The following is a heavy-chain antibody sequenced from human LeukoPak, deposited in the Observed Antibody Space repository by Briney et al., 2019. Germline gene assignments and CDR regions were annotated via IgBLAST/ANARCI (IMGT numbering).Heavy chain of an antibody. CDR3: ARRSVKHFDY. V-gene: IGHV4-39*01. CDR1: GFTISSTY. J-gene: IGHJ4*02. D-gene: IGHD2-15*01. Sequence: GSLRLSCAASGFTISSTYINWVRQPPGKGLEWIGSIYYSGSTYYNPSLKSRVTISVDTSKNQFSLKLSSVTAADTAVYYCARRSVKHFDYWGQGTLVTVSS. CDR2: IYYSGST.